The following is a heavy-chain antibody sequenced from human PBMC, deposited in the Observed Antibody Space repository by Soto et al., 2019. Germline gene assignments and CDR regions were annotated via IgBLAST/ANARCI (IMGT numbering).Heavy chain of an antibody. D-gene: IGHD5-12*01. CDR2: INPHGGST. CDR1: RDTFTSYY. V-gene: IGHV1-46*01. J-gene: IGHJ5*02. Sequence: ASVKVSCKAPRDTFTSYYINWVRQAPGQGLEWMGVINPHGGSTAYAQKFKGRVTLARDTSASTVYMDVSSLTSEDTAMYYCARSAGGNFGIIIEATNWFAPWGQGTLVTVSS. CDR3: ARSAGGNFGIIIEATNWFAP.